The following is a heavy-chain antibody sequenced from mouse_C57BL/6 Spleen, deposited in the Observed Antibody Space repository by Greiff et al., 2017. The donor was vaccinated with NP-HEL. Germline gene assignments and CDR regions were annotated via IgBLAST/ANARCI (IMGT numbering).Heavy chain of an antibody. CDR3: ARNYYGSSAGEV. D-gene: IGHD1-1*01. J-gene: IGHJ1*03. V-gene: IGHV1-80*01. Sequence: LVESGASVQLSCKASGYAFSSYWMNWVKQRPGKGLEWIGQIYPGDGDTNYNGKFKGKATLTADKSSSTAYMQLSSLTSEDSAVYFCARNYYGSSAGEVWGTGTTVTVAS. CDR2: IYPGDGDT. CDR1: GYAFSSYW.